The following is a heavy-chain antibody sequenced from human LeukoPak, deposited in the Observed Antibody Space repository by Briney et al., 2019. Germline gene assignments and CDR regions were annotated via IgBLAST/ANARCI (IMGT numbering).Heavy chain of an antibody. Sequence: PSETLSLTCTVSGGSIYTGDYYWAWIRQPPGEALEWIGSLFYSGNMYYSPSLKSRVTVSVDTPKNQFSLNLSSLTAADTAVYYCARENIVSTRDFDFWGRGAQVTVSS. CDR2: LFYSGNM. CDR3: ARENIVSTRDFDF. D-gene: IGHD5/OR15-5a*01. J-gene: IGHJ4*02. CDR1: GGSIYTGDYY. V-gene: IGHV4-39*07.